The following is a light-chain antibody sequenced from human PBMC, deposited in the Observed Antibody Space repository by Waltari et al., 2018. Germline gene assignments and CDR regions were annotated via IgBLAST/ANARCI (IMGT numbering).Light chain of an antibody. J-gene: IGKJ2*01. CDR1: QRLLHSIGYKY. CDR2: LGS. CDR3: MQALQTPRT. Sequence: DIVMTQSPLSLPVTPGEPASISCRSSQRLLHSIGYKYLDWYLQKHGQSPQLLIYLGSSLASGVPARFSGSGSGTDFTLKISRVEAEDLGVYYCMQALQTPRTFGQGTKLDIK. V-gene: IGKV2-28*01.